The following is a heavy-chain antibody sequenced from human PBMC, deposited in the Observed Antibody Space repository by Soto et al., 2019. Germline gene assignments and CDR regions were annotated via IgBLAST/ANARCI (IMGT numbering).Heavy chain of an antibody. D-gene: IGHD3-10*01. J-gene: IGHJ4*02. CDR3: ASGYGSATFDY. Sequence: ASVKVSCTASGGTFSRYAISWVRQAPGQGLEWMGGIIAIIGTTNYAQKFQGRVTITADESTSTAYMELSSLRSEDTAVYYCASGYGSATFDYWGQGTLVTVSS. V-gene: IGHV1-69*13. CDR2: IIAIIGTT. CDR1: GGTFSRYA.